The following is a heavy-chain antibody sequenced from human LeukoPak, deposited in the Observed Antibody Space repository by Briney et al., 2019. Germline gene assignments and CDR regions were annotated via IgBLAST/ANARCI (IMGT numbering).Heavy chain of an antibody. CDR3: ASFHRRLLWFGEDDRPYFDY. J-gene: IGHJ4*02. Sequence: ASVTVSCKASGGTFSSYAISWVRQARGQGLEWMGGIIPIFGKAKYAQKFQGRVTITAEEYTRTAYMEVSSLRYEDTDGYYCASFHRRLLWFGEDDRPYFDYWGQGALVTVSS. V-gene: IGHV1-69*13. D-gene: IGHD3-10*01. CDR2: IIPIFGKA. CDR1: GGTFSSYA.